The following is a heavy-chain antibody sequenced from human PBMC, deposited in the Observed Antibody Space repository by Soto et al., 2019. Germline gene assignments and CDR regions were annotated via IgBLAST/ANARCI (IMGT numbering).Heavy chain of an antibody. CDR2: INHSGST. CDR1: KWSCIGFC. J-gene: IGHJ5*02. D-gene: IGHD3-10*01. CDR3: ARGVYGSGSSTLFAP. Sequence: PLSLSSAFVKWSCIGFCCSCISQTQGKGLEWIGEINHSGSTNYNPSLKCRVTISVDTSKNQFSLKLSSVTAADTAVYYFARGVYGSGSSTLFAPWGHGTLVTVSP. V-gene: IGHV4-34*01.